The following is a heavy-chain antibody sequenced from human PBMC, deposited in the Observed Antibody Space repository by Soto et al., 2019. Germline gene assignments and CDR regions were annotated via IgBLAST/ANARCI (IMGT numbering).Heavy chain of an antibody. Sequence: EVQLLESGGDLVQPGGSLRLSCAASGFTFGDFAMNWVRQALGRGLEWVSGITGGGDYTFYADSVKGRFTISRVQSKNTVYLQMNSLRAEDTALYYCVKKIAGTTTNGAYWYFDLWGRGTLVTVSS. J-gene: IGHJ2*01. D-gene: IGHD2-8*01. V-gene: IGHV3-23*01. CDR3: VKKIAGTTTNGAYWYFDL. CDR1: GFTFGDFA. CDR2: ITGGGDYT.